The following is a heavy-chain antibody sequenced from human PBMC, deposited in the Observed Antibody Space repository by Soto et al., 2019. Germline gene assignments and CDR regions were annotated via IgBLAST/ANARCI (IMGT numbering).Heavy chain of an antibody. V-gene: IGHV3-30*04. D-gene: IGHD3-16*01. CDR3: ARQAKIGDRSQFYFDS. J-gene: IGHJ4*02. CDR2: ISYNGRNK. CDR1: GFTFSFYA. Sequence: GGSLRLSCAASGFTFSFYAMHWVRQAPGKGLEWVAVISYNGRNKHYVDSVKGRFTISRDNSQDTLYLQMDSLRPDDTAVYYCARQAKIGDRSQFYFDSWGQGTLVPVSS.